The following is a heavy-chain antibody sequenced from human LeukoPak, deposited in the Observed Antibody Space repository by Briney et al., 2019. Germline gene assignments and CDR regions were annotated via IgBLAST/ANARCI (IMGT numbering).Heavy chain of an antibody. Sequence: GGSLRLSCAASGFTFSSYAMHWVRQAPGKGLESVAVISYDGSNKYYADSVKGRFTISRDNSKNTLYLQMNSLRAEDTAVYYCAREYSSSWRASGDYWGQGTLVTVSS. J-gene: IGHJ4*02. CDR3: AREYSSSWRASGDY. CDR1: GFTFSSYA. CDR2: ISYDGSNK. V-gene: IGHV3-30*04. D-gene: IGHD6-13*01.